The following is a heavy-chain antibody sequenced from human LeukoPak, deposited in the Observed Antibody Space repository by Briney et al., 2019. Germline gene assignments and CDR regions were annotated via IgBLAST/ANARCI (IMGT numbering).Heavy chain of an antibody. D-gene: IGHD3-22*01. CDR2: IKQDGSEK. J-gene: IGHJ1*01. Sequence: GGSLRLSCAASGFTFSSYWISWVRQAPGKGLEWVANIKQDGSEKYYVDSVKGRFTISRDNAKNSLYLQMSSLRADDTAVYYCARDRLLYYYDSGPTGHFQHWGQGTLVTVSS. V-gene: IGHV3-7*01. CDR3: ARDRLLYYYDSGPTGHFQH. CDR1: GFTFSSYW.